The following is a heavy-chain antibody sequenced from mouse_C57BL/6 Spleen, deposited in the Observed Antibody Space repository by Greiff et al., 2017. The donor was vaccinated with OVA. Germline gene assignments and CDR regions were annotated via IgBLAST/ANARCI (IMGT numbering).Heavy chain of an antibody. V-gene: IGHV1-20*01. J-gene: IGHJ2*01. D-gene: IGHD1-1*01. CDR1: GYSFTGYF. CDR3: AKRDYYGSSYFDY. CDR2: INPYNGDT. Sequence: VQLKQSGPELVKPGDSVKISCKASGYSFTGYFMNWVMQSHGKSLEWIGRINPYNGDTFYNQKFKGKATLTVDKSSSTAHMELRSLTSEDSAVYYCAKRDYYGSSYFDYWGQGTTLTVSS.